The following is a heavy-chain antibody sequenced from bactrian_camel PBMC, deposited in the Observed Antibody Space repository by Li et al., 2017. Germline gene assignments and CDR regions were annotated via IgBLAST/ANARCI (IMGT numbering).Heavy chain of an antibody. J-gene: IGHJ6*01. V-gene: IGHV3S1*01. CDR3: KTVRCGY. CDR2: INILGGTT. CDR1: GYTYSRYC. Sequence: HVQLVESGGGSVQTGGSLRLSCAAAGYTYSRYCMAWFRQAPGKGLEWVSTINILGGTTYYADSMKGRFTISRDNAKNTLYLHLNSLKTEDTAMYYCKTVRCGYWGQGTQVTVS.